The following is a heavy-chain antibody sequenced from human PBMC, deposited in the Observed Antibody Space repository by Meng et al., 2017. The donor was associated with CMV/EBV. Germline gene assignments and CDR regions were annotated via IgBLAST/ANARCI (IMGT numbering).Heavy chain of an antibody. CDR1: GYSFPGYY. Sequence: QGQLVQPGAEGKKPGASVKVSCKASGYSFPGYYMHWVRQDPGQGLEWMGWINPNSGGTNYAQKFQGRVTMTRDTSISTAYVELSRLRSDDTAVYYCATYIGNYINWYFDLWGRGTLVTVSS. CDR3: ATYIGNYINWYFDL. D-gene: IGHD1-7*01. CDR2: INPNSGGT. V-gene: IGHV1-2*02. J-gene: IGHJ2*01.